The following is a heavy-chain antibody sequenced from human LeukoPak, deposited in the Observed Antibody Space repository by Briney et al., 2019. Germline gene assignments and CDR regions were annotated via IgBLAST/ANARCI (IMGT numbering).Heavy chain of an antibody. V-gene: IGHV4-59*01. Sequence: SETLSLTCSVSGDSISTYHWSWIRKPPGKGLEWIGYMQSTGNSNYNPSLKSRVSMSVETSKNRIVLNLSSVTAADTAVYYCARDKRHSYGRYFDHWGQGLLVTVSS. CDR1: GDSISTYH. D-gene: IGHD5-18*01. J-gene: IGHJ4*02. CDR3: ARDKRHSYGRYFDH. CDR2: MQSTGNS.